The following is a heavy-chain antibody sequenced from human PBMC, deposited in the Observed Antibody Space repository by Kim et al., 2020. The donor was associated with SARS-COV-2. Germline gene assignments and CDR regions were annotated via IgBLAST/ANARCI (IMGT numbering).Heavy chain of an antibody. Sequence: GGSLRLSCAASGFTFSSYGMHCVRQAPGKGLEWVAVIWYDGSNKYYADSVKGRFTISRVNSKNTLYLQMNSLRAEDTAVYYCARGLRNYYFDYWGQGTLVTVSS. CDR3: ARGLRNYYFDY. D-gene: IGHD3-9*01. V-gene: IGHV3-33*01. CDR1: GFTFSSYG. CDR2: IWYDGSNK. J-gene: IGHJ4*02.